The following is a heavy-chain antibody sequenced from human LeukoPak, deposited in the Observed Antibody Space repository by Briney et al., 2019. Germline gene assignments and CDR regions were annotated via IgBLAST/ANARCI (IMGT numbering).Heavy chain of an antibody. CDR2: IWYDGSNK. Sequence: GGSLRLSCAASGFTFGSYGMHWVRQAPGKGLEWVAVIWYDGSNKYYADSVKGRFTISRDNSKNTLYLQMNSLRAEDTAVYYCARGSHYYDSSGYYYFDYWGQGTLVTVSS. CDR1: GFTFGSYG. CDR3: ARGSHYYDSSGYYYFDY. J-gene: IGHJ4*02. D-gene: IGHD3-22*01. V-gene: IGHV3-33*01.